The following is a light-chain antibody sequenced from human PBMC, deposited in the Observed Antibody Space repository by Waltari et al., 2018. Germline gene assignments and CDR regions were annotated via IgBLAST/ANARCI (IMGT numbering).Light chain of an antibody. J-gene: IGKJ1*01. CDR3: QHYVRLPAT. CDR2: GAS. CDR1: QSVSRA. V-gene: IGKV3-20*01. Sequence: EIVFTQSPGILSLSPGERAPLSCRASQSVSRALAWYQQKPGQAPRLLIYGASSRATDIPDRFSGSGSGTDFSLTISRLEPEDFAVYYCQHYVRLPATFGQGTKVEIK.